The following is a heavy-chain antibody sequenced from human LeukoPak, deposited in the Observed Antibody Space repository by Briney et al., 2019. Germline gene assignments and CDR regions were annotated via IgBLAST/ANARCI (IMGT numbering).Heavy chain of an antibody. CDR3: ARDRATGTTDYYYGMDV. CDR2: IYYSGST. CDR1: GGSVSSGSYY. J-gene: IGHJ6*02. Sequence: SETLSLTCTVSGGSVSSGSYYWSWIRQPPGKGLEWIGYIYYSGSTNYNPSLKSRVTISVDTSKNQFSLKLSSVTAADTAVYYCARDRATGTTDYYYGMDVWGQGTTVTVSS. V-gene: IGHV4-61*01. D-gene: IGHD1-1*01.